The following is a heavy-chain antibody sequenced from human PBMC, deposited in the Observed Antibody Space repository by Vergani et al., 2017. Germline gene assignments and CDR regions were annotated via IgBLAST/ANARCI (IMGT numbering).Heavy chain of an antibody. V-gene: IGHV3-74*01. D-gene: IGHD5-18*01. CDR3: ARAGYSYGIDYYYYMDV. CDR2: INSDGSST. Sequence: EVQLVESGGGLVQPGGSLRLSCAASGFTFSSYWMHWVRQAPGKGLVWVSRINSDGSSTSYADSVKGRFTISRDNAKNTLYLQMNSLRAEDTAVYYCARAGYSYGIDYYYYMDVWGKGTTVTVSS. CDR1: GFTFSSYW. J-gene: IGHJ6*03.